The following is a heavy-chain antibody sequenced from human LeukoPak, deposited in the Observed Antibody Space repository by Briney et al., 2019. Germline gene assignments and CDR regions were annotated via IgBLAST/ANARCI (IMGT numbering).Heavy chain of an antibody. CDR3: ARDHPRRGSSGYYY. J-gene: IGHJ4*02. D-gene: IGHD3-22*01. CDR2: ISGSGGST. Sequence: GGSLRLSCAASGFTFSSYAMSWVRQAPGKGLEWVSAISGSGGSTYYADSVKGRFTISRDNSKNPLYLQMNSLRAEDTAVYYCARDHPRRGSSGYYYWGQGTLVTVSS. V-gene: IGHV3-23*01. CDR1: GFTFSSYA.